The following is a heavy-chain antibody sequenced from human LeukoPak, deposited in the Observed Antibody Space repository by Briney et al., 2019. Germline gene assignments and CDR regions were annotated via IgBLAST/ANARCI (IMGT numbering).Heavy chain of an antibody. CDR1: GFTFSSYA. CDR3: AKENHPNYDHPVDY. D-gene: IGHD4/OR15-4a*01. J-gene: IGHJ4*02. Sequence: GGSLRLSCAASGFTFSSYAMSWVRQAPGKGLEWVSAISGSGGSTYYADSVKGRFTISRDNSKNTLYLQMNSLRAEDTALYYCAKENHPNYDHPVDYWGQGTLVTVSS. V-gene: IGHV3-23*01. CDR2: ISGSGGST.